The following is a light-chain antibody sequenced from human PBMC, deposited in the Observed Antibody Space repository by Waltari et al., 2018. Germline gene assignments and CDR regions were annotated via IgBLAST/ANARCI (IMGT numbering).Light chain of an antibody. CDR1: QSVNNQ. V-gene: IGKV3-20*01. Sequence: VILTQSPATLSLSPGERATLSCRASQSVNNQLAWYQQKTGQAPRLIIFGASSRATVIPDRFSGSGSGADFTLTISSLEPEDFAVYYCQKYNNSPHTFGQGTKVEIK. CDR2: GAS. J-gene: IGKJ2*01. CDR3: QKYNNSPHT.